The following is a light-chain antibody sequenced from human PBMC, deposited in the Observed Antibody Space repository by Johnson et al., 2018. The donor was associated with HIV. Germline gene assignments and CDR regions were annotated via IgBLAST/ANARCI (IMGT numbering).Light chain of an antibody. J-gene: IGLJ1*01. CDR1: SSNIGNNY. V-gene: IGLV1-51*02. CDR2: ENN. Sequence: QSVLTQPPSVSAAPGQKVTISCSGSSSNIGNNYVSWYQQLPGTAPKLLIYENNKRPSGIPNRFSGSKSGTSATLGITGLQTGDEADYYCGTWDSSLRKVFGPGTKGTVL. CDR3: GTWDSSLRKV.